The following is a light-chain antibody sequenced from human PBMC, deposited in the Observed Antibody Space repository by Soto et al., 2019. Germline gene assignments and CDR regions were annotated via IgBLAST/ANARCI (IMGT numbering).Light chain of an antibody. CDR3: QQYGRSPPLI. CDR2: AAS. CDR1: QSASSNY. J-gene: IGKJ4*01. Sequence: EIVLTQSPGTLSLSPGERATLSCRASQSASSNYLAWYQQKPGQAPRLLIYAASTRATGIPDRFSGSGPGTDFTLTISRLEPEDFAVYYCQQYGRSPPLIFGGGTKVEIK. V-gene: IGKV3-20*01.